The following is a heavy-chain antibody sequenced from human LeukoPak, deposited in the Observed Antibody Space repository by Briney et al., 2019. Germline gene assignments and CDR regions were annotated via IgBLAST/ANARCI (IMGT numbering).Heavy chain of an antibody. CDR2: INHSGST. Sequence: PSETLSLTCAVYGGSFSDYYWSWIPQPPGKGLEWVGEINHSGSTNYNPSLKSRVTISVDTSKNQFSLKLSSVTAADTAVYYCARGLGGGNSIYFDYWGQGPLVTVSP. V-gene: IGHV4-34*01. J-gene: IGHJ4*02. CDR3: ARGLGGGNSIYFDY. CDR1: GGSFSDYY. D-gene: IGHD4-23*01.